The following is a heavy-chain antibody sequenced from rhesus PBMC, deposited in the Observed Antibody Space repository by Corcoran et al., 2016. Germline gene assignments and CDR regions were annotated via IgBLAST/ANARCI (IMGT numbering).Heavy chain of an antibody. CDR2: IYGSGSST. CDR3: AREGGF. J-gene: IGHJ1*01. CDR1: GGSISSSY. D-gene: IGHD1-44*02. Sequence: QLQLQESGPGLVKPSETLSVTCAVSGGSISSSYWSWFRQAPGKGREWFGYIYGSGSSTNYNPSLKSRVTLSVDTSKNQLSLKLSSVTTADTAVYYCAREGGFWGQGALVTVSS. V-gene: IGHV4-169*02.